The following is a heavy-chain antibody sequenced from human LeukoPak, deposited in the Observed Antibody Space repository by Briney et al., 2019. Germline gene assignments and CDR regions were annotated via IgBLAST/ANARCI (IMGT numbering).Heavy chain of an antibody. J-gene: IGHJ6*03. CDR2: NHHSGGT. D-gene: IGHD2-2*01. CDR3: ARVSPRYQLLSYYYYYYMDV. CDR1: GYSISSGYY. Sequence: PSETLSPTCTVSGYSISSGYYRGGSRQPPREGLELVGSNHHSGGTYYNPSLKRRVNISVDTSKNQFSLTLSSVTAADTAVYYCARVSPRYQLLSYYYYYYMDVWGRGTTVTVSS. V-gene: IGHV4-38-2*02.